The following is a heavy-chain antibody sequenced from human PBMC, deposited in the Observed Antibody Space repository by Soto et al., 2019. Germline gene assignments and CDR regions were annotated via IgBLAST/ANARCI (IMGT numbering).Heavy chain of an antibody. D-gene: IGHD1-26*01. CDR2: IYYSGST. CDR1: DGTIVSDY. V-gene: IGHV4-59*01. J-gene: IGHJ4*02. Sequence: VLDGTIVSDYGSWLWQLQGKGLEWIGYIYYSGSTHYTPSLKSRVTISVDTSKNQFSLKLSSVTAADTAVYYCASTSTTVVTPGMFFSDYRGQGTLVTVSS. CDR3: ASTSTTVVTPGMFFSDY.